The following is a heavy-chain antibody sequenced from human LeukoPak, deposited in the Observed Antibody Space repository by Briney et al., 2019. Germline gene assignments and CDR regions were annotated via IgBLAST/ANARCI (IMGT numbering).Heavy chain of an antibody. CDR1: GGTFSSYA. CDR3: ARGSSLAATPVY. Sequence: GASVKVSCKAPGGTFSSYAISWVRQAPGQGLEWMGRIIPILGIANYAQKFQGRVTITADKSTSTAYMELSSLRSEDTAVYYCARGSSLAATPVYWGQGTLVTVSS. V-gene: IGHV1-69*04. CDR2: IIPILGIA. J-gene: IGHJ4*02. D-gene: IGHD2-15*01.